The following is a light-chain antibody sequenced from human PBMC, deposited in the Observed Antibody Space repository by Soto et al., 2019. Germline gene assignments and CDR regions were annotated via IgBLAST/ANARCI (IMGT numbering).Light chain of an antibody. CDR2: GAS. J-gene: IGKJ1*01. Sequence: EIVLTQSPGTLSLSPGERATLYCRASQSVSSSYLAWYQHKPGQAPRLLIYGASSRATGIPDRFSGSGSGTGFTLTISILDPEDFGVYYYQHVGSSPPTWTFGQGTKVEIK. CDR3: QHVGSSPPTWT. V-gene: IGKV3-20*01. CDR1: QSVSSSY.